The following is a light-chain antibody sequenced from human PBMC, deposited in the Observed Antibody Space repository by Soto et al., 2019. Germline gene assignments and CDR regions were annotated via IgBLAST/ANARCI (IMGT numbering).Light chain of an antibody. J-gene: IGKJ4*01. CDR3: QQYASSPLP. V-gene: IGKV3-20*01. CDR2: GAS. Sequence: EIVLTQSPGTLSLSPGERATLSCRASQRVGRNYLAWFQQKLGQAPRLLIYGASSRATGIPDRFSGSGSGTDFTLTITRLDPEDFAVYYCQQYASSPLPFGGGTEVEIK. CDR1: QRVGRNY.